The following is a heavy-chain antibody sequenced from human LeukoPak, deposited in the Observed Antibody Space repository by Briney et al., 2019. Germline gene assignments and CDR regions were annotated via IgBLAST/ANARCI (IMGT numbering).Heavy chain of an antibody. V-gene: IGHV3-21*01. J-gene: IGHJ3*02. Sequence: GGTLRLSCAASGFTFSNHGMNWVRQAPGKGLEWVSGISPSADIKYYADSVKGRFTISRDNAKNSLYLQMNSLRAEDTAVYYCARDRDSSGWYFAFDIWGQGTMVTVSS. CDR3: ARDRDSSGWYFAFDI. CDR2: ISPSADIK. CDR1: GFTFSNHG. D-gene: IGHD6-19*01.